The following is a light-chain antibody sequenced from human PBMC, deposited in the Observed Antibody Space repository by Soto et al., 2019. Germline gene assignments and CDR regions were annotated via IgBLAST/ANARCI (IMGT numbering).Light chain of an antibody. CDR2: GTS. CDR3: QQYVGSLPDT. J-gene: IGKJ2*01. CDR1: QSVSSSY. Sequence: EIVLTQSPGTLSLSPGERATLSCRASQSVSSSYLAWYQQKPGQAPRLLFYGTSIRATGVPDRFSGSGSGTDFTLTISRLEPEDFAVYYCQQYVGSLPDTFGQGTKLEIK. V-gene: IGKV3-20*01.